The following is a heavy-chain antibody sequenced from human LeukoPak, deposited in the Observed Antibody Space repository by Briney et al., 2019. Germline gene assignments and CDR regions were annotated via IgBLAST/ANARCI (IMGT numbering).Heavy chain of an antibody. V-gene: IGHV3-23*01. Sequence: AASLRLSCAASGFTFSSYAMSWVRQAPGKGLEWVSAISGSGGSTYYADSVKGRFTISRDNSKNTLYLQMNSLRTEDTAVYYCAKARKRSSWVSNRFDPWGQGTLVTVAS. D-gene: IGHD6-13*01. CDR2: ISGSGGST. J-gene: IGHJ5*02. CDR3: AKARKRSSWVSNRFDP. CDR1: GFTFSSYA.